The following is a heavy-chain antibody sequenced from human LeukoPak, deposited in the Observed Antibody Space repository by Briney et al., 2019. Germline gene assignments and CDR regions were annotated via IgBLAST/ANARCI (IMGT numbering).Heavy chain of an antibody. CDR1: GFTFSSYA. D-gene: IGHD2-2*01. CDR3: ARDRSLVPAAMPGGWFDP. Sequence: GGSLRLSCAASGFTFSSYAMHWVRQAPGKGLEWVAVISYDGSNKYYADPVKGRFTISRDNSKNTLYLQMNSLRAEDTAVYYCARDRSLVPAAMPGGWFDPWGQGTLVTVSS. CDR2: ISYDGSNK. V-gene: IGHV3-30-3*01. J-gene: IGHJ5*02.